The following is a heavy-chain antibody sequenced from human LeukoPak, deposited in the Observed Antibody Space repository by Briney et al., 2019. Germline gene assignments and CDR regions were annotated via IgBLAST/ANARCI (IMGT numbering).Heavy chain of an antibody. CDR3: ARGGYSYVVYYYYGMDV. J-gene: IGHJ6*02. CDR2: MSAYNGNT. CDR1: GYTFTSYG. Sequence: ASVKVSCKASGYTFTSYGISWVRQAPGHGLEWMGWMSAYNGNTNYAQKLQGRVTMTTDTSTSTAYMELRSLRSDDTAVYYCARGGYSYVVYYYYGMDVWGQGTTVTVSS. V-gene: IGHV1-18*01. D-gene: IGHD5-18*01.